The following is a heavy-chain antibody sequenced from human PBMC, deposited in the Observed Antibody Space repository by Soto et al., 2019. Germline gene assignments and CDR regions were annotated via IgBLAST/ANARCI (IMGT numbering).Heavy chain of an antibody. J-gene: IGHJ4*02. Sequence: PSLTCAVSGGSISSSNWWSWVRQPPGKGLEWIGEIYHSGSTNYNPSLKSRVTISIDKSKNQFSLKLSSVTAADTAVYHCARVSVAGTRLDYWGQGTLVTVSS. D-gene: IGHD6-19*01. CDR3: ARVSVAGTRLDY. CDR2: IYHSGST. CDR1: GGSISSSNW. V-gene: IGHV4-4*02.